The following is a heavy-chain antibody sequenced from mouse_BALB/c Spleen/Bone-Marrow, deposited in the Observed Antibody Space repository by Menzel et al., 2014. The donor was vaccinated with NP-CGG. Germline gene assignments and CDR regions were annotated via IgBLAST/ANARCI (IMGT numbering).Heavy chain of an antibody. D-gene: IGHD2-2*01. CDR2: ISNGGGST. Sequence: DVKLVESGGGLVQPGGSLKLSCATSGFTFSDYYMYWVRQTPEKRLEWVAYISNGGGSTYYPDTVKGRFTISRDNAKNTLYLQVSRLKSEDTAMYYCARQGIYYGYDPFAYWGQGTLVTVS. CDR1: GFTFSDYY. CDR3: ARQGIYYGYDPFAY. J-gene: IGHJ3*01. V-gene: IGHV5-12*02.